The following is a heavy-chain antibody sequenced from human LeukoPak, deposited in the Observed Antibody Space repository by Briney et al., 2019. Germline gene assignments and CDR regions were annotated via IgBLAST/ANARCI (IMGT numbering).Heavy chain of an antibody. V-gene: IGHV1-8*01. CDR1: GYTFTSYD. J-gene: IGHJ4*02. CDR3: ARGSYDILTGYPTLDY. Sequence: PGASVKVSCKASGYTFTSYDINWVRQATGQGLEWMGWMNPNSGNTGYAQKFQGRVTMTRNTSISTAYMELSRLRSDDTAVYYCARGSYDILTGYPTLDYWGQGTLVTVSS. D-gene: IGHD3-9*01. CDR2: MNPNSGNT.